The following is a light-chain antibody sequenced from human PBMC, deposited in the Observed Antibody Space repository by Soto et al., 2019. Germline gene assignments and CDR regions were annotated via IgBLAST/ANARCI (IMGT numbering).Light chain of an antibody. CDR1: QSFTTSQ. V-gene: IGKV3-20*01. CDR3: QQYASSPRT. CDR2: GAS. J-gene: IGKJ1*01. Sequence: EIVSTQSPGTLSLSPGERATLFCRASQSFTTSQLAWYQQRPGQAPRVLIFGASRRATGIPDRFSGSGSGTDFTLTITRLDPQDSPAYYCQQYASSPRTFGQGTKVDI.